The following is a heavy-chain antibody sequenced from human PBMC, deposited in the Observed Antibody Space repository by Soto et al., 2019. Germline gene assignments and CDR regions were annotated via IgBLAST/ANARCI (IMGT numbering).Heavy chain of an antibody. J-gene: IGHJ4*02. V-gene: IGHV1-18*01. D-gene: IGHD3-9*01. CDR3: ARNQRPVLRYFDWLPEQIDY. CDR1: GYTFTSYG. CDR2: ISAYNGNT. Sequence: ASVKVSCKASGYTFTSYGISWVRQAPGQGLEWMGWISAYNGNTNYAQKLQGRVTMTTDTSTSTAYMELRSLRSDDTAVYYCARNQRPVLRYFDWLPEQIDYWGQGTLVTVSS.